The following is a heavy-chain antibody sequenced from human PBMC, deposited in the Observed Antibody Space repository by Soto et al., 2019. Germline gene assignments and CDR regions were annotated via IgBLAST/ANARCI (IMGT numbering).Heavy chain of an antibody. D-gene: IGHD3-9*01. CDR2: IIPSDGTT. J-gene: IGHJ5*02. CDR3: AKDPYDSVTGYNNWFDP. Sequence: ASVKVSCKASGGTFSSYAISCVRQAPGQGLEWMGGIIPSDGTTTYAQKFQGRVSMTRDKSTSTLYMELSSLRPEDTAVYYCAKDPYDSVTGYNNWFDPWGQGTLVTVSS. V-gene: IGHV1-69*05. CDR1: GGTFSSYA.